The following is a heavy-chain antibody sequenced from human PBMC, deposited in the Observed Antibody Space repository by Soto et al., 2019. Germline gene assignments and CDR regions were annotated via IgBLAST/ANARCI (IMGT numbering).Heavy chain of an antibody. CDR2: IIPIFGTA. V-gene: IGHV1-69*01. CDR3: ARARFLEWSYVDYYGMDV. Sequence: QVPLVQSGAEVKKPGSSVKVSCKASGGTFSSYAISWVRQAPGQGLEWMGGIIPIFGTANYAQKFQGRVTITADESTSTAYMELSSLRSEDTAVYYCARARFLEWSYVDYYGMDVWGQGTTVTVSS. CDR1: GGTFSSYA. J-gene: IGHJ6*02. D-gene: IGHD3-3*01.